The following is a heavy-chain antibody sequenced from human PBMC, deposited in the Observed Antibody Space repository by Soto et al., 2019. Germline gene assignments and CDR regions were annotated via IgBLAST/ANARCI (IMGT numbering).Heavy chain of an antibody. CDR1: GFTFSSYA. CDR3: ARGLLDNWFDP. CDR2: ISYDGSNK. J-gene: IGHJ5*02. D-gene: IGHD2-15*01. V-gene: IGHV3-30-3*01. Sequence: GGSLRLSCAASGFTFSSYAMHWVRQAPGKGLEWVAVISYDGSNKYYADSVKGRFTISRDNSKNTLYLQMNSLRAEDTAVYYCARGLLDNWFDPWGQGTLVTVSS.